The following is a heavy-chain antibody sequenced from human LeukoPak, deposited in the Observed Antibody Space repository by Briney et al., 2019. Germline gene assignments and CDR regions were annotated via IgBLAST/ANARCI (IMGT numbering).Heavy chain of an antibody. D-gene: IGHD3-10*01. J-gene: IGHJ5*02. CDR1: GGSITGRNSF. CDR3: AREGGLVRGLSGWFDP. V-gene: IGHV4-39*07. Sequence: PSETLSLTCTVSGGSITGRNSFWGWIRQPPGKGLEWIGSVYYSGSTYYNPSLKSRVTISLDTSKNQFSLKLSSVTAADTAVYYCAREGGLVRGLSGWFDPWGQGILVTVSS. CDR2: VYYSGST.